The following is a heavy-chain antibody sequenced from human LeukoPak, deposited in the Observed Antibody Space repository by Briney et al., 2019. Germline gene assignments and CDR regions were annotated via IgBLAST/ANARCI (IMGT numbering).Heavy chain of an antibody. V-gene: IGHV3-23*01. CDR2: ISGSGGST. CDR3: AKEVDYGDYDGGGSSDYFDY. CDR1: GFTFSSYA. D-gene: IGHD4-17*01. J-gene: IGHJ4*02. Sequence: TGGSLRLSCAASGFTFSSYAMSWVRQAPGKGLEWVSAISGSGGSTYYADSVKGRFTISRDNSKNTLYLQMNSLRAEDTAVYYCAKEVDYGDYDGGGSSDYFDYWGQGTLVTVSS.